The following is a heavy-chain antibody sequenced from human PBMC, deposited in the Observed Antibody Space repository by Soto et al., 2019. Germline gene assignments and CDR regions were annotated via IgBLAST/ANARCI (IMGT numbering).Heavy chain of an antibody. V-gene: IGHV3-30*03. CDR1: GFTFSHYA. J-gene: IGHJ4*02. Sequence: QVQLVESGGGVVQPGGYLRLSCAASGFTFSHYAMHWARQAPGKGLECVAVISYDGGNKNYADSVKGRFTISRDNSENTLYLQMNSLRGEDTAVYYCARAGSTSGGRLDYWGQGALVTVSS. D-gene: IGHD5-12*01. CDR2: ISYDGGNK. CDR3: ARAGSTSGGRLDY.